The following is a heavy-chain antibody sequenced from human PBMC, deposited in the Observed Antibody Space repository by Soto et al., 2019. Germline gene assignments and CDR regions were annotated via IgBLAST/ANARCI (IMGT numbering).Heavy chain of an antibody. J-gene: IGHJ6*02. V-gene: IGHV4-39*01. CDR2: IYYSGST. D-gene: IGHD6-19*01. CDR1: GVSISSSSYY. CDR3: ARLVAGSGWAVPYYYYGMDV. Sequence: SETLSLTCTVSGVSISSSSYYWGWIRQPPGKGLEWIGSIYYSGSTYYNPSLKSRLTISVDTSKNQFSLKLSSVTAADTAVYYCARLVAGSGWAVPYYYYGMDVWGQGTTVTVSS.